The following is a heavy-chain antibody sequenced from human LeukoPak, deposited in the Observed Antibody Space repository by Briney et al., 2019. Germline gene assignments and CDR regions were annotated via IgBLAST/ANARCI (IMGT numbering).Heavy chain of an antibody. CDR1: GFTFSSYA. D-gene: IGHD3-22*01. CDR3: AKDSSGYYSGLNY. V-gene: IGHV3-23*01. CDR2: ISGSGGST. J-gene: IGHJ4*02. Sequence: GGSLRLSCAASGFTFSSYAMSWVRQAPGKGLERVSAISGSGGSTYYADSVKGRFTISRDNSKNTLYLQMNSLRAEDTAVYYCAKDSSGYYSGLNYWGQGTLVTVSS.